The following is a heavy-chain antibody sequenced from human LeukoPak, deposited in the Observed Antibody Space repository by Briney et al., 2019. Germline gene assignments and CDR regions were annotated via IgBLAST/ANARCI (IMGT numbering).Heavy chain of an antibody. D-gene: IGHD6-19*01. V-gene: IGHV1-2*02. CDR1: GYTFTGYY. CDR3: ARDKSGSSGWYSYFDY. Sequence: ASVKVSCKASGYTFTGYYIHWVRQAPGQGLEWMGWIDPNSGSTNYAQKFQGRVTMTRDTSISTVYMELSRLRSDDTAVYYCARDKSGSSGWYSYFDYWGQGTLVTVSS. CDR2: IDPNSGST. J-gene: IGHJ4*02.